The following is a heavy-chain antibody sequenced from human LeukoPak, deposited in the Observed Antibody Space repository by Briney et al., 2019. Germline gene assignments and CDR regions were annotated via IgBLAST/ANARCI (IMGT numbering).Heavy chain of an antibody. CDR3: ARMGDYSEFDP. V-gene: IGHV3-11*01. CDR2: IGSYSSPI. Sequence: GGSLRLSCAASGSIFGDYYMSWIRQAPGKGLEWVSYIGSYSSPIYYADSVQGRFAISRENAKNLLHLEMNSLRAEDTAVYYCARMGDYSEFDPWGQGTLVTVSS. CDR1: GSIFGDYY. J-gene: IGHJ5*02. D-gene: IGHD3-16*01.